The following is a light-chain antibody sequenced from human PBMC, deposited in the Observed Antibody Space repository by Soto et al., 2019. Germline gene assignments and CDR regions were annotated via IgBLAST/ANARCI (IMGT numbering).Light chain of an antibody. CDR3: QQYDTSPLT. Sequence: DIQLTQSPSTLSLSVGDRVTITCRASQSISSCLAWYQQKPGKAPKLLIYKASTLESGVPSNFSGSGSGTEFSLTISSLQPEDFAAYYCQQYDTSPLTFGQGTKVDIK. CDR1: QSISSC. V-gene: IGKV1-5*03. CDR2: KAS. J-gene: IGKJ1*01.